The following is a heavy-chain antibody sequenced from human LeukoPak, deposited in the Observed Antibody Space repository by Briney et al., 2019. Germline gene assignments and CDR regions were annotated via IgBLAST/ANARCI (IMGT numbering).Heavy chain of an antibody. CDR3: ARDLNSITGAFDY. D-gene: IGHD1-1*01. V-gene: IGHV4-39*07. CDR1: GGSISSSSYY. CDR2: IYYSGST. Sequence: EPSETRSLTCTVSGGSISSSSYYWGWIRQPPGKGLEWIGSIYYSGSTYYNPSLKSRVTISVDTSKNQFSLKLSSVTAADTAVYYCARDLNSITGAFDYWGQGTLVTVSS. J-gene: IGHJ4*02.